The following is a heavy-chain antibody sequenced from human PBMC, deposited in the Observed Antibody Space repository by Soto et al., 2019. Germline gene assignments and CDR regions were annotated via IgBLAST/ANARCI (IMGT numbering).Heavy chain of an antibody. Sequence: PSETLSLTCAVYGGSFSGYYWSWIRQPPGKGLEWIGEINHSGSTNYNPSLKSRVTISVDTSKNQFSLKLSSVTAADTAVYYCARGLRRIAAAGTFDEFFWFDPWGQGTLVTVSS. CDR1: GGSFSGYY. D-gene: IGHD6-13*01. CDR3: ARGLRRIAAAGTFDEFFWFDP. V-gene: IGHV4-34*01. J-gene: IGHJ5*02. CDR2: INHSGST.